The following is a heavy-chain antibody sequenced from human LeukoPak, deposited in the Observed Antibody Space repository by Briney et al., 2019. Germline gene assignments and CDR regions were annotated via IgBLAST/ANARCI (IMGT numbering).Heavy chain of an antibody. D-gene: IGHD2-21*02. CDR1: GGSFSSGSYY. CDR2: IYYSGST. CDR3: ARAGGYCGGDCYSRIDWYFDL. J-gene: IGHJ2*01. V-gene: IGHV4-61*01. Sequence: PSETLSLTCTVSGGSFSSGSYYWSWIRQPPGKGLEWIGYIYYSGSTNYNPSLKSRVTISVDTSKNQFSLKLSSVTAADTAVYYCARAGGYCGGDCYSRIDWYFDLWGRGTLVTVSS.